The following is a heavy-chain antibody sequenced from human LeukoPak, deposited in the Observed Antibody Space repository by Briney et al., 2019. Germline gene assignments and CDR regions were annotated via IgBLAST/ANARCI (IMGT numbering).Heavy chain of an antibody. V-gene: IGHV4-59*01. Sequence: SETLSLTCTVSGGSISSYYWSWIRQPPGKGLEWIGYIYYSGSTNYNPSLKSRVTISVDTSKNQFSLKLSSVTAADTAVYYCARDRYGDYGFDYWGQGTLVTVSS. J-gene: IGHJ4*02. CDR2: IYYSGST. D-gene: IGHD4-17*01. CDR1: GGSISSYY. CDR3: ARDRYGDYGFDY.